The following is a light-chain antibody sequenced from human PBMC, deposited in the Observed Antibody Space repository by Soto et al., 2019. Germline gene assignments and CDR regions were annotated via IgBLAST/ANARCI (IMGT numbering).Light chain of an antibody. J-gene: IGKJ4*01. Sequence: DIQMTQSPSSLSASVGDRVTITCQASQDIRNYLNWYQQKPGKAPKLLIYDASNLETGVPSRFSGPGSGTDFTFTISSLQPEDVAAYYGQQFDNLPLPFGGGTKVEIK. CDR3: QQFDNLPLP. CDR1: QDIRNY. V-gene: IGKV1-33*01. CDR2: DAS.